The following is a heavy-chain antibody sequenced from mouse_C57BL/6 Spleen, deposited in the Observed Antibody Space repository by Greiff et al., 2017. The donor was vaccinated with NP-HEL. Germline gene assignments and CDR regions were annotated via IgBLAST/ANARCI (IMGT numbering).Heavy chain of an antibody. D-gene: IGHD1-1*01. CDR2: IHPNSGST. Sequence: QVQLQQPGAELVKPGASVKLSCKASGYTFTSYWMHWVKQRPGQGLEWIGMIHPNSGSTNYNEKCKSKATLTVDKSSSTAYMQLSSLTSEDSAVYYCARPTTVVATDYAMDYWGQGTSVTVSS. J-gene: IGHJ4*01. CDR1: GYTFTSYW. CDR3: ARPTTVVATDYAMDY. V-gene: IGHV1-64*01.